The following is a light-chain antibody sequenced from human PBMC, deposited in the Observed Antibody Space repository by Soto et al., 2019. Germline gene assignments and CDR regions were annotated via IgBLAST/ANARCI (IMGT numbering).Light chain of an antibody. J-gene: IGLJ1*01. CDR2: DVI. CDR3: CSYAGSSTYV. CDR1: SSDVGGYNY. V-gene: IGLV2-11*01. Sequence: QSALTQPGSVSGSPGQSVTISCTGTSSDVGGYNYVSWYQQHPVKAPKLMIYDVIKRPSGVPDRFSGSKSGSTASLTISGLQAEDEAEYYCCSYAGSSTYVFGTGTKVTVL.